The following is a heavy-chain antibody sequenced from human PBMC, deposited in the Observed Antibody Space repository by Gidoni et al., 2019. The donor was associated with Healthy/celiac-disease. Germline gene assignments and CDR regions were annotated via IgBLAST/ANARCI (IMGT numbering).Heavy chain of an antibody. J-gene: IGHJ4*02. V-gene: IGHV3-30*18. CDR2: ISYDGSNK. CDR3: AKERAAGIFDY. D-gene: IGHD6-13*01. CDR1: GFTFSSYG. Sequence: QVQLVESGGGVVQPGRSLRLPCAASGFTFSSYGMHWVRQAPGKGLEWVAVISYDGSNKYYADSVKGRFTISRDNSKNTLYLQMNSLRAEDTAVYYCAKERAAGIFDYWGQGTLVTVSS.